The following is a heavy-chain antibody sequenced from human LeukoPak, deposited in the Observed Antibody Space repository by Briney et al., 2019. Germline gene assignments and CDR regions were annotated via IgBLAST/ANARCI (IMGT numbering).Heavy chain of an antibody. J-gene: IGHJ4*02. Sequence: GGSLRLSCAASGFTLSSYGMHWVRQAPGKGLEWVAVIWYDGSNKYYADSVKGRFTISRDNSKNTLYLQMNSLRAKDTAVYYCARGSPYYDILTGYTFDYWGQGTLVTVSS. V-gene: IGHV3-33*01. D-gene: IGHD3-9*01. CDR2: IWYDGSNK. CDR1: GFTLSSYG. CDR3: ARGSPYYDILTGYTFDY.